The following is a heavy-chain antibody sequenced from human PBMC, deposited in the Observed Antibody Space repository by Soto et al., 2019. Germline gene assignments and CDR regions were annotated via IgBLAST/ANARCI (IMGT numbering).Heavy chain of an antibody. CDR2: IYHSGGT. J-gene: IGHJ4*02. CDR1: GGSISSGGYS. D-gene: IGHD1-20*01. CDR3: ARRAQITPFDY. Sequence: SETLSLTCAVSGGSISSGGYSWSWIRQPPGQGLEWIGYIYHSGGTYYNPSLKTRVSISVDGSKNQFSLKLSSVTAADTSVYFCARRAQITPFDYWGQGILVTVSS. V-gene: IGHV4-30-2*01.